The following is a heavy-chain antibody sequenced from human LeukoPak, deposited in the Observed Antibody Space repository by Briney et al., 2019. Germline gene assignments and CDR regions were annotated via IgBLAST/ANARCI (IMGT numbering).Heavy chain of an antibody. D-gene: IGHD6-13*01. CDR1: GFPFSNYW. Sequence: PGGSLRLSCAASGFPFSNYWMHWVRHAPGKGLVWVSRVNSDGSTTNYADSVKGRFTISRDNAENTLYMRMNSLRPEDTAVYYCARGYYSSSRFDYWGQGTLVTVSS. CDR3: ARGYYSSSRFDY. V-gene: IGHV3-74*01. CDR2: VNSDGSTT. J-gene: IGHJ4*02.